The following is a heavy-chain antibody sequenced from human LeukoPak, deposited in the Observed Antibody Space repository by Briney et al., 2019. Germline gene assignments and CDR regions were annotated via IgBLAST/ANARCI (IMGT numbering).Heavy chain of an antibody. CDR3: AKGITWELPGWFDP. CDR2: ISWNSGSI. D-gene: IGHD1-26*01. CDR1: GFTFDDYA. V-gene: IGHV3-9*01. J-gene: IGHJ5*02. Sequence: PGGFLRLSCAASGFTFDDYAMHWVRQAPGKGLEWVSGISWNSGSIGYADSVKGRFTISRDNAKNSLYLQMNSLRAEDTALYYCAKGITWELPGWFDPWGQGTLVTVSS.